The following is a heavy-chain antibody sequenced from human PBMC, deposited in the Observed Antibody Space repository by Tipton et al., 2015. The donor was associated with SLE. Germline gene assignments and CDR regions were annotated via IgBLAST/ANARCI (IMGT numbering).Heavy chain of an antibody. CDR2: INKDGSET. CDR3: ARGPLRSAADMD. D-gene: IGHD6-13*01. Sequence: SLRLSCVAFTFTFSNYWMSWVRQAPGKGLEWVAHINKDGSETYPVDSVKGRFTISRDNAKNSLFLHMTTLRAEDTAVYYCARGPLRSAADMDWGQGTLVTVSS. J-gene: IGHJ4*02. V-gene: IGHV3-7*01. CDR1: TFTFSNYW.